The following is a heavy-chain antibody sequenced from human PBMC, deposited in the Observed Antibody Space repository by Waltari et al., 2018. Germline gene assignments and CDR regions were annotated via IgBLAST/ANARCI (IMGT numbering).Heavy chain of an antibody. CDR3: ATGLEDSDSASRPFDV. CDR1: AFTITHYY. CDR2: VDPEDGEA. V-gene: IGHV1-69-2*01. J-gene: IGHJ3*01. Sequence: VLLLQSGAAVKKPGTTVKISCKVSAFTITHYYIHWVQQAPGKGLHWMGLVDPEDGEAIYSENFQGRVTMTADTSTDTVYMQLSSLTSDDTVIYYCATGLEDSDSASRPFDVWGQGTMVTVS. D-gene: IGHD1-26*01.